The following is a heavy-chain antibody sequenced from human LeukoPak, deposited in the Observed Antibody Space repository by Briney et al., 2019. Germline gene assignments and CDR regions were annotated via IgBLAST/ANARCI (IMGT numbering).Heavy chain of an antibody. Sequence: GGSLRLSCAASGFTFSSYSMNWVRQAPGKGLEWVSSISSSSSYIYYADSVKGRFTISRDNAKNSLYLQMNSLRAEDTAVYYCARDLGVYEMAFDIWGQGTMVTVSS. CDR2: ISSSSSYI. CDR1: GFTFSSYS. V-gene: IGHV3-21*01. CDR3: ARDLGVYEMAFDI. D-gene: IGHD2-8*01. J-gene: IGHJ3*02.